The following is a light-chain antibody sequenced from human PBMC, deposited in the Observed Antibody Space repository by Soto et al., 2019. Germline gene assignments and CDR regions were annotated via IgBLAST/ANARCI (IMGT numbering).Light chain of an antibody. Sequence: DIQMTQSPSSVSASVGDRVTITCRASQDISRWLAWYQQKPGQAPKLLIYAASSLQSGVPSRFSGSGSGTDFTLTISSLQPEDFATYYCQQANSFPFTFGQGTRLEIK. V-gene: IGKV1D-12*01. CDR1: QDISRW. CDR3: QQANSFPFT. J-gene: IGKJ5*01. CDR2: AAS.